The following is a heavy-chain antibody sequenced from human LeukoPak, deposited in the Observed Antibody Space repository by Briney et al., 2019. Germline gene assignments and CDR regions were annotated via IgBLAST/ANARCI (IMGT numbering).Heavy chain of an antibody. Sequence: TSETLSLTCTVSGGSVRSGSYDWNWIRQPPEKGLEWIGYIYYSGRTDYNPSLKSRVTISVDTSKNLFSLKLSSVTAADTAVYYCAGSALGREAFDIWGQGTMVTVSS. D-gene: IGHD1-26*01. V-gene: IGHV4-61*03. CDR1: GGSVRSGSYD. CDR3: AGSALGREAFDI. J-gene: IGHJ3*02. CDR2: IYYSGRT.